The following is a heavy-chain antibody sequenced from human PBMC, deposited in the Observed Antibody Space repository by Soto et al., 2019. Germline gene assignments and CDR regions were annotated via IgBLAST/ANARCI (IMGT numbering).Heavy chain of an antibody. Sequence: QITLKESGPTLVRPTQTLTLTCTFSGFSLSTSGVGVGWIRQSPGKALEWLALIFWDDDKRYSPSLKSRLSITNGTSKTQVVLTMTKMDPVDAGTYYCTHHGYYSYGMDVWGQGTTVTVSS. J-gene: IGHJ6*02. CDR2: IFWDDDK. CDR1: GFSLSTSGVG. CDR3: THHGYYSYGMDV. V-gene: IGHV2-5*02.